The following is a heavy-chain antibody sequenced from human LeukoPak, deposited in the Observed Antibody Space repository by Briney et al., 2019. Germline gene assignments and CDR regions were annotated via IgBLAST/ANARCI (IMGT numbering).Heavy chain of an antibody. CDR1: GFTFSRYG. V-gene: IGHV3-30*18. Sequence: PGGSLRRSCEASGFTFSRYGMHWVRQAPGKGLEWVAVISYDGSDKYYADSVKGRFTISRDNSKNTLYLQMNSLRAEDTAVYHCAKELYGKSWYEDWGQGTLVTVSS. D-gene: IGHD6-13*01. CDR2: ISYDGSDK. CDR3: AKELYGKSWYED. J-gene: IGHJ4*02.